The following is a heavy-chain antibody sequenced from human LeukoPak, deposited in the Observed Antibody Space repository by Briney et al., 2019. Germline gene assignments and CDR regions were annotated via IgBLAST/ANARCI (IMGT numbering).Heavy chain of an antibody. V-gene: IGHV4-38-2*02. J-gene: IGHJ5*02. D-gene: IGHD3-10*01. Sequence: SETLSLTCTVSGYSISSGYYWGWIRQPPGKGLEWIGSIYHSGSTYYNPSLKSRVTISVDTSKNEFSLKLSSVTAADTAVYYCARDETMVRGVIQHWFDPWGQGTLVTVSS. CDR2: IYHSGST. CDR1: GYSISSGYY. CDR3: ARDETMVRGVIQHWFDP.